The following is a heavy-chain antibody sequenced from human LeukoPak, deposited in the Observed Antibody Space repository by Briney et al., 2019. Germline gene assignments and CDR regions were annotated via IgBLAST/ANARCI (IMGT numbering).Heavy chain of an antibody. D-gene: IGHD1-1*01. Sequence: GGSLRFSGAASGFTFSSYSMNWVRPAPGKGLEWVSYISSSSTIYYADSVKGRFTISRDNAKNSLYLQMNSLRAEDTAVYYCARAEEIRTRTGTPGPHYYYGMDVWGQGTTVTVSS. V-gene: IGHV3-48*01. CDR3: ARAEEIRTRTGTPGPHYYYGMDV. CDR1: GFTFSSYS. CDR2: ISSSSTI. J-gene: IGHJ6*02.